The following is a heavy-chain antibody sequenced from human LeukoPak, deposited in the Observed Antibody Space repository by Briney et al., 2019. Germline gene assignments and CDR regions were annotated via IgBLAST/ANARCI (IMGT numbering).Heavy chain of an antibody. CDR2: INPNSGGT. CDR3: ARRGIVPAAGVNY. J-gene: IGHJ4*02. D-gene: IGHD2-2*01. CDR1: GYTFTGYY. Sequence: ASVKVSCKASGYTFTGYYMHWVRQAPGQGLEWMGWINPNSGGTNYAQKLQGRVTMTRDTSISTAYMELSRLRSDDTAVYYCARRGIVPAAGVNYWGQGTLVTVSS. V-gene: IGHV1-2*02.